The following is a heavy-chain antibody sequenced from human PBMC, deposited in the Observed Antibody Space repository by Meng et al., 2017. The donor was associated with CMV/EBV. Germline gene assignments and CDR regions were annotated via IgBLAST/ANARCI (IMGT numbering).Heavy chain of an antibody. CDR1: GGSFSGYY. V-gene: IGHV4-34*01. J-gene: IGHJ4*02. CDR2: INHSGST. D-gene: IGHD3-22*01. Sequence: QVQLQQWGVGLLKPAEALSLPCAVYGGSFSGYYWSWIRQPPGKGLEWIGEINHSGSTNYNPSLKSRVTISVDTSKNQFSLKLSSVTAADTAVYYCARVWDSGWDYWGQGTLVTVSS. CDR3: ARVWDSGWDY.